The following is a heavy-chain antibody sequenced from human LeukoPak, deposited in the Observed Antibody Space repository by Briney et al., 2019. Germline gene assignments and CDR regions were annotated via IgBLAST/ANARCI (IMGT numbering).Heavy chain of an antibody. J-gene: IGHJ3*02. CDR1: GGSISSYY. D-gene: IGHD4-17*01. CDR3: ARDWDYGVHDAFDI. Sequence: SETLSLTCTVSGGSISSYYWSWIRQPPGKGLEWIGYIYYSGSTNYNPSLKSRVTISVDTSKNQFSLKLRSMTAADTAVYYCARDWDYGVHDAFDIWGQGTMVTVSS. CDR2: IYYSGST. V-gene: IGHV4-59*01.